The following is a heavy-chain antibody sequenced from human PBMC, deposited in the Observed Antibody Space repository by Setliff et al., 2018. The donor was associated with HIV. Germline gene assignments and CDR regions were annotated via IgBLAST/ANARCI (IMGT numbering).Heavy chain of an antibody. V-gene: IGHV4-59*08. D-gene: IGHD6-19*01. CDR2: IYYRGGT. CDR3: ARVRGSSGWYVFDY. Sequence: TSETLSLTCNVSGASISSYYWSWIRQPPGKGLEWIGYIYYRGGTYYNPSLKSRLTISVDTSRNQFSLKLNSVTAADTAVYYCARVRGSSGWYVFDYWGQGTLVTVSS. J-gene: IGHJ4*02. CDR1: GASISSYY.